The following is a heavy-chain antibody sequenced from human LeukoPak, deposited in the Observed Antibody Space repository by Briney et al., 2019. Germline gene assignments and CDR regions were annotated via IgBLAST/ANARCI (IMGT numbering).Heavy chain of an antibody. D-gene: IGHD2-2*01. CDR1: GYTFTGYY. Sequence: ASVKVSCKASGYTFTGYYMHWVRQAPGQGLEWMGWINPNRGGTNYAQKFQGRVTMTRDTSISTAYMELSRLRSDDTAVYYCATSLYCSSTNCYALYFQHWGRAPWSPSPQ. V-gene: IGHV1-2*02. J-gene: IGHJ1*01. CDR3: ATSLYCSSTNCYALYFQH. CDR2: INPNRGGT.